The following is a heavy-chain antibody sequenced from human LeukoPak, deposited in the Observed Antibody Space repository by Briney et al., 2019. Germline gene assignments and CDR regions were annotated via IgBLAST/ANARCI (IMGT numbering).Heavy chain of an antibody. CDR3: TILVGATHFDY. CDR2: FDPEDGET. CDR1: GYTLTELS. V-gene: IGHV1-24*01. J-gene: IGHJ4*02. D-gene: IGHD1-26*01. Sequence: ASVKVSYKVSGYTLTELSMHWVRQTPGKGLEWMGGFDPEDGETIHAQKFQGRVTMTEDTSTDTAYMEVSSLRSEDTALYYCTILVGATHFDYWGQGTLVTVSS.